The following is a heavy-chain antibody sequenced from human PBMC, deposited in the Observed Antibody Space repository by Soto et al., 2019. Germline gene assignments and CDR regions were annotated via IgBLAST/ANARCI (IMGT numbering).Heavy chain of an antibody. CDR3: AREYYDILTGPCFDY. CDR1: GGSISSSSYY. CDR2: IYYSGST. J-gene: IGHJ4*02. Sequence: LSLTCTVSGGSISSSSYYWGWIRQPPGKGLEWIGSIYYSGSTYYNPSLKSRVTISVDTSKNQFSLKLSSVTAADTAVYYCAREYYDILTGPCFDYWGQGTLVTVSS. V-gene: IGHV4-39*02. D-gene: IGHD3-9*01.